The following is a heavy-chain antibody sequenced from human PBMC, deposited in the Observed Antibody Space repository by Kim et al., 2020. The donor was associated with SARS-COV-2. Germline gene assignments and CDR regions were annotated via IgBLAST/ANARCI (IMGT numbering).Heavy chain of an antibody. CDR3: TTGVAAAGTNY. D-gene: IGHD6-13*01. Sequence: DYAAPVKGRFTISRDDSKNTLYLQMNSLKTEDTAVYYCTTGVAAAGTNYWGQGTLVTVSS. J-gene: IGHJ4*02. V-gene: IGHV3-15*01.